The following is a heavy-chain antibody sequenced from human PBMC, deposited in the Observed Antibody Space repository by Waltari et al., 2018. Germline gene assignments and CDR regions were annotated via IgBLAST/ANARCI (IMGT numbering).Heavy chain of an antibody. CDR1: GGSISSTSYY. J-gene: IGHJ4*02. Sequence: HLQESGPGLVKPSETLPLTCAVSGGSISSTSYYWGWIRQPPGKGVEWIGNIYYGVSTYYNPSLRSRVTMSAETSKNQFSLKLSSVTAADTAVYYCARHGGDRWLYNSRTPTHIDYWGQGILVTVSS. CDR2: IYYGVST. V-gene: IGHV4-39*01. D-gene: IGHD3-22*01. CDR3: ARHGGDRWLYNSRTPTHIDY.